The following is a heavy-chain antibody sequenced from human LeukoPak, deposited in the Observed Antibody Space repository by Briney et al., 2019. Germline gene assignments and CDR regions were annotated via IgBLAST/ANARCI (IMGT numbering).Heavy chain of an antibody. Sequence: GGSLRLSCAASGFTFSSFSMNWVRQAPGKGLEWVSVIYSGGSTYYADSVKGRFTISRDNSKNTLYLQMNSLRAEDTAVYYCASETTVVTPGYFDYWGQGTLVTVSS. CDR3: ASETTVVTPGYFDY. CDR1: GFTFSSFS. D-gene: IGHD4-23*01. CDR2: IYSGGST. V-gene: IGHV3-53*01. J-gene: IGHJ4*02.